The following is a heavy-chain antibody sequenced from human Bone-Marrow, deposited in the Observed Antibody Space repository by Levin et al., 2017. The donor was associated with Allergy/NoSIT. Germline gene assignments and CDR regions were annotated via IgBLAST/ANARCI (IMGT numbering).Heavy chain of an antibody. D-gene: IGHD3-9*01. Sequence: SETLSLTCTVSGGSISSSSYYWGWIRQPPGKGLEWIGSIYYSGSTYYNPSLKSRVTISVDTSKNQFSLKLSSVTAADTAVYYCARPGGYDILTGYYWYFDLWGRGTLVTVSS. CDR2: IYYSGST. V-gene: IGHV4-39*01. J-gene: IGHJ2*01. CDR1: GGSISSSSYY. CDR3: ARPGGYDILTGYYWYFDL.